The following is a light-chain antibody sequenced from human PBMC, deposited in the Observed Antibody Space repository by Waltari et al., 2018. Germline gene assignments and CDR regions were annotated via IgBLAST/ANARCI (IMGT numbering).Light chain of an antibody. CDR2: DAS. J-gene: IGKJ4*01. V-gene: IGKV1-9*01. CDR1: QGISSY. CDR3: DQVNSYPLT. Sequence: DIQLTQSPSFLSASVGDRVTITCRASQGISSYLTWFQRKPGKAPKLLIYDASTLQSGVPSRFSCSGSGTEFTLTISSLQPDDLATYYWDQVNSYPLTFGGGTKVEIK.